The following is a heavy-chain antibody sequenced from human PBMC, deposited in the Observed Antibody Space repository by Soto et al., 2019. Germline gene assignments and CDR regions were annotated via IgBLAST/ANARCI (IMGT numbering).Heavy chain of an antibody. D-gene: IGHD3-10*01. CDR3: ARDTYGSGAGY. V-gene: IGHV1-18*01. CDR1: GYTFTSYG. Sequence: QVQLVQSGAEVKKPGASVKVSCKASGYTFTSYGISWVRQAPGQGLEWMGWISAYNGNKNYAQKLQGRVTMTTDTSKSTAYMELRSRRSDDTAFYYCARDTYGSGAGYWGQGTLVTVSS. J-gene: IGHJ4*02. CDR2: ISAYNGNK.